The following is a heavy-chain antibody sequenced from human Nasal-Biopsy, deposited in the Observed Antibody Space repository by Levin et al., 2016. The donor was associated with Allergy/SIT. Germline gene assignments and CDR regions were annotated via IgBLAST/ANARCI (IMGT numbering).Heavy chain of an antibody. CDR3: ARDRMTRGNYYHMDV. CDR1: GFNFFLYT. D-gene: IGHD2-15*01. Sequence: GESLKISCGTSGFNFFLYTMTWVRQAPGKGLEWVSSITVRSNYRHYSDSVRGRFTISRDDAKKSVFLQMSSLTDDDTAVYYCARDRMTRGNYYHMDVWGQGTTVTV. CDR2: ITVRSNYR. V-gene: IGHV3-21*01. J-gene: IGHJ6*02.